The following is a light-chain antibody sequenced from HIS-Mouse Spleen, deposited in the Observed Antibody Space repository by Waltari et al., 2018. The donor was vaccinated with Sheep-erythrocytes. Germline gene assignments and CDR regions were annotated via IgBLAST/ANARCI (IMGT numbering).Light chain of an antibody. V-gene: IGLV2-11*01. J-gene: IGLJ3*02. CDR1: STDVVGYNY. CDR3: SSYTSSSTWV. Sequence: QSALTQPRSVSGSPGQSVTIPCTGTSTDVVGYNYVSWYQQHPGKAPKLMIYDVSKRPSGVPDRFSGSKSGNTASLTISGLQAEDEADYYCSSYTSSSTWVFGGGTKLTVL. CDR2: DVS.